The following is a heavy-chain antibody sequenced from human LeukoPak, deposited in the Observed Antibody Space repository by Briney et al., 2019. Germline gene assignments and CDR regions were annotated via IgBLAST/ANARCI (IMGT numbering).Heavy chain of an antibody. J-gene: IGHJ4*02. D-gene: IGHD5-12*01. CDR3: AKDTGDIVATIFDY. Sequence: PGGSLRLSCAASGFNFSSYGMHWVRQAPGKGLEWVAFIRYDGSNKYYADSVKGRFTISRDNSKNTLYLQMNSLRAEDTAVYYCAKDTGDIVATIFDYWGQGTLVTVSS. CDR2: IRYDGSNK. V-gene: IGHV3-30*02. CDR1: GFNFSSYG.